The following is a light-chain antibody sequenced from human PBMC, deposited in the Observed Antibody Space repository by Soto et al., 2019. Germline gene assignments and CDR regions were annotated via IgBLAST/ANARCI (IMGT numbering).Light chain of an antibody. CDR3: QQSRT. CDR2: KAS. CDR1: QSISSW. J-gene: IGKJ1*01. Sequence: DIQMTQSPSTLAASVGDTVTITCRASQSISSWLAWYQQKPGKAPKLLIQKASSLESGVPSRFSGSRSGTEFTLTITSPQPDDFAPYYGQQSRTFGQGTKVEIK. V-gene: IGKV1-5*03.